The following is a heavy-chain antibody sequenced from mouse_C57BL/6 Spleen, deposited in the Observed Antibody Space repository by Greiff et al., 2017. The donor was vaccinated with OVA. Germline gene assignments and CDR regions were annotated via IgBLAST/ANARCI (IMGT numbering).Heavy chain of an antibody. CDR2: IWSDGST. Sequence: QVQLKESGPGLVAPSQSLSITCTVSGFSLTSYGVHWVRQPPGKGLEWLVVIWSDGSTTYNSALKSRLSISKDNSKSQVFLKMNSLQTDDTAMYYCARQREYSNYVGYAMDYWGQGTSVTVSS. D-gene: IGHD2-5*01. CDR3: ARQREYSNYVGYAMDY. J-gene: IGHJ4*01. V-gene: IGHV2-6-1*01. CDR1: GFSLTSYG.